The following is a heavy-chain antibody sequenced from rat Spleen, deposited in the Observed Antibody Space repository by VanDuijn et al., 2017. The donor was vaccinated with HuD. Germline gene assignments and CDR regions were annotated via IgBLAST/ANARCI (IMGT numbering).Heavy chain of an antibody. Sequence: QVQLKESGPGLVQPSQTLSLTCTVSGFSLTSYHVSWVRQPPGKSLVWMGKMWYDGDTAYNSGLKSRLSITRDTSSNQVFLKVNSLKTDDTGTYYCARDQYYFDYWGQGVMVTVSS. CDR2: MWYDGDT. CDR1: GFSLTSYH. CDR3: ARDQYYFDY. V-gene: IGHV2-63*01. J-gene: IGHJ2*01. D-gene: IGHD3-8*01.